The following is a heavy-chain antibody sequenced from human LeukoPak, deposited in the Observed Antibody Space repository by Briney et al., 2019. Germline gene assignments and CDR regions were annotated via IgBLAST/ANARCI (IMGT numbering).Heavy chain of an antibody. CDR2: MYYSGST. CDR1: GGSFSGYY. Sequence: SETLSLTCAVYGGSFSGYYWSWIRQPPGKGLEWIGYMYYSGSTYYNPSLKSRATISVDTSKNQFSLKLSSVTAADTAVYYCARPYYYDSRIDPWGQGTLVTVSS. D-gene: IGHD3-22*01. J-gene: IGHJ5*02. CDR3: ARPYYYDSRIDP. V-gene: IGHV4-30-4*08.